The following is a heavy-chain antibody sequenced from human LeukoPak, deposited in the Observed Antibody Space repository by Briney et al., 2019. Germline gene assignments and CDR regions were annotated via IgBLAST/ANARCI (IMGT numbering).Heavy chain of an antibody. CDR1: GGSISSSSYY. CDR3: AAYRFRGDTHYFDY. CDR2: IYHTGST. V-gene: IGHV4-61*05. Sequence: TTSETLSLTCTVSGGSISSSSYYWGWIRLPPGKGLEWIAYIYHTGSTNYNPSLSSRVTISVDTSKNQFSLKLSSVTAADTAFYYCAAYRFRGDTHYFDYWGQGILVTVSS. D-gene: IGHD3-10*01. J-gene: IGHJ4*02.